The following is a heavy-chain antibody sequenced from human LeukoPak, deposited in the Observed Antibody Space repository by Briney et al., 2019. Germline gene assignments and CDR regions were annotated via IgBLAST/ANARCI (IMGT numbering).Heavy chain of an antibody. Sequence: PGGSLRLSCAASGFTFSSYAMHWVRQAPGKGLEWVAVISYDGSNKYYADSVKGRFTISRDNSKNTLYLQMNSLKSEDTAVYYCARAVRGLGDAFDIWGQGTMVTVSS. CDR3: ARAVRGLGDAFDI. D-gene: IGHD3-10*01. J-gene: IGHJ3*02. V-gene: IGHV3-30-3*01. CDR2: ISYDGSNK. CDR1: GFTFSSYA.